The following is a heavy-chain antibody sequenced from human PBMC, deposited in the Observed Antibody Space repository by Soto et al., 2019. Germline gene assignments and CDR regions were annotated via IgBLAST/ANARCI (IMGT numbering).Heavy chain of an antibody. J-gene: IGHJ6*02. CDR2: INPNSGGT. CDR1: GYTFTGYY. V-gene: IGHV1-2*02. CDR3: ARGSSSSWYFGVLGYYGMDV. D-gene: IGHD6-13*01. Sequence: ASVNVSCKASGYTFTGYYMHWVRQAPGQGLEWMGWINPNSGGTNYAQKFQGRVTVTRDTSISTAYMELSRLRSDDTAVYYCARGSSSSWYFGVLGYYGMDVWGQGTTVTVSS.